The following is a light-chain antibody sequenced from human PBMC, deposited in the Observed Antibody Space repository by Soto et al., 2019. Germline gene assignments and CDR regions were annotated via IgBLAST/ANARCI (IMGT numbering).Light chain of an antibody. J-gene: IGKJ4*01. Sequence: DIQMTQSPSSLSASVGDRVTITCQASQDIAKYLKWYQQKPGNAPKLLIYDASELHAGVPSRFRGSGSGTDFTFTISSVKPEDFATYYCQQYDDLLSFGGGTKVEIK. V-gene: IGKV1-33*01. CDR1: QDIAKY. CDR2: DAS. CDR3: QQYDDLLS.